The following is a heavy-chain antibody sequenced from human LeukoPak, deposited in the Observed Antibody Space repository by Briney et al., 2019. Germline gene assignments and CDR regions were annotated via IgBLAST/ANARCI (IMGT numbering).Heavy chain of an antibody. CDR1: GGSISSYY. J-gene: IGHJ5*02. V-gene: IGHV4-59*01. CDR2: IYYSGST. CDR3: ARVKGPSGSWRWFDP. Sequence: SETLSLTCTVSGGSISSYYWSWIRQPPGKGLEWIGYIYYSGSTNYNPSLKSRVTISVDTSKNQFSLKLSSVTAADTAVYYCARVKGPSGSWRWFDPWGQGTLVTVSS. D-gene: IGHD3-10*01.